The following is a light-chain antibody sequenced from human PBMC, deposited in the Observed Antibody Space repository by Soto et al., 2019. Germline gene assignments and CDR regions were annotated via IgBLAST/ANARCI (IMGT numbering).Light chain of an antibody. Sequence: DIQMIQSPSSLSASVGDRVTITWRAGQGLRKDLGWYQQKPGKPPKHLLYDASNLQSGLQARFSGSGSGTEFTLTISRLQPEDLATYYCLLHNSYPITLRQGIRLEIK. CDR2: DAS. J-gene: IGKJ5*01. CDR1: QGLRKD. V-gene: IGKV1-17*01. CDR3: LLHNSYPIT.